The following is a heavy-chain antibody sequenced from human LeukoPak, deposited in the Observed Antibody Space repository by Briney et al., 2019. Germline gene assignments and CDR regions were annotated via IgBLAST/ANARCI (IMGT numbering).Heavy chain of an antibody. CDR3: AVGYCSGGSCRRGLDY. D-gene: IGHD2-15*01. CDR1: GGSNSSYY. Sequence: SETLSLTCTVSGGSNSSYYWSWIRQPAGKGLEWIGRIYTSGSTNYSPSLKSRVTMSVDTSKNQFSLKLSSVTAADTAVYYCAVGYCSGGSCRRGLDYWGQGTLVTVSS. V-gene: IGHV4-4*07. J-gene: IGHJ4*02. CDR2: IYTSGST.